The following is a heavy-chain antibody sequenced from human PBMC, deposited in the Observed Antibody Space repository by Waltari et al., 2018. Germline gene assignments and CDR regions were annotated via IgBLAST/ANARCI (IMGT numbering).Heavy chain of an antibody. CDR2: IRYDGSSK. V-gene: IGHV3-30*02. J-gene: IGHJ1*01. CDR3: AKDLRAAAISAEFFQH. Sequence: QVQLVESGGGVVQPGGSLRLSCAASGFTFSSYGMVWFRQAPGKGLEWMAFIRYDGSSKYYADSVKGRFTISRDNSENTLYLQMNSLRAEDTAVYYCAKDLRAAAISAEFFQHWGQGTLVTVSS. CDR1: GFTFSSYG. D-gene: IGHD6-13*01.